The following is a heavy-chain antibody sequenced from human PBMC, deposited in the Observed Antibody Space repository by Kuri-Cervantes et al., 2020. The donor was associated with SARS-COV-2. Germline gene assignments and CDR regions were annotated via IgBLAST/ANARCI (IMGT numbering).Heavy chain of an antibody. CDR1: GFTFSSYA. Sequence: GGSLRLSCAASGFTFSSYAMHWVRQAPGKGLEWVAVISYDGSNKYYADSVKGRFTISRDDAKSSVYLQMNSLRGEDTAVYYCARGLRMGKSLDYWGQGTLVTVSS. CDR3: ARGLRMGKSLDY. CDR2: ISYDGSNK. J-gene: IGHJ4*02. D-gene: IGHD3-16*01. V-gene: IGHV3-30-3*01.